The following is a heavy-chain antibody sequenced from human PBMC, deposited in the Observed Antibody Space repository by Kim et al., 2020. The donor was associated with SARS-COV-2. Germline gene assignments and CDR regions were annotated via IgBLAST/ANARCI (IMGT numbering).Heavy chain of an antibody. Sequence: GGSLRLSCVHSGFTFSSYAMTWVRQAPGKGLEWVSSIGARSGTTYYTDSVKGRFTISKDNSRNTLYLQMNSLRAEDNAVYYCARIKESPLVCFDYWGQGTLVTVSS. D-gene: IGHD2-21*01. CDR2: IGARSGTT. J-gene: IGHJ4*02. V-gene: IGHV3-23*01. CDR3: ARIKESPLVCFDY. CDR1: GFTFSSYA.